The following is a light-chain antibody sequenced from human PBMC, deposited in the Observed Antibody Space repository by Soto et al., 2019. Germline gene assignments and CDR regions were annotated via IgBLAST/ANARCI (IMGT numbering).Light chain of an antibody. V-gene: IGKV3-15*01. CDR3: QQYNDWPLWT. Sequence: EIVLTQSPGSLSLSPGDRATLSCRASQSVSSNLAWYQQKPGQAPRLLIYGASTRATGIPARFSGSGSGTGFTLTISSLQSADFAVYYCQQYNDWPLWTFGQGTKVDIK. J-gene: IGKJ1*01. CDR2: GAS. CDR1: QSVSSN.